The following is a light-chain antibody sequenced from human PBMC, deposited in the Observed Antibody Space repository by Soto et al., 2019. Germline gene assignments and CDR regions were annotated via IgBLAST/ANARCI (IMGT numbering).Light chain of an antibody. CDR3: QHYGNSPQT. V-gene: IGKV3-20*01. CDR2: SAS. CDR1: QTISSSY. Sequence: EIVLTQSPATLSLSPGERATLSCRASQTISSSYLAWYQQKPGQAPRLVIYSASSRATGIPDRISGSASGAEFTLTISRLEPDDFAVYFCQHYGNSPQTFGQGTKMEMK. J-gene: IGKJ1*01.